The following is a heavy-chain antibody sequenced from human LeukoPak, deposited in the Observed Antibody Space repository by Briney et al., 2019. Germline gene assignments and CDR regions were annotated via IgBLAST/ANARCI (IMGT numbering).Heavy chain of an antibody. CDR2: IYYSGST. D-gene: IGHD5-18*01. V-gene: IGHV4-59*08. Sequence: SETLSLTCTVSGGSISSYYWSWIRQPPGKGLEWIGYIYYSGSTNYNPSLKSRVTISVDTSKSQFSLKLSSVTAADTAVYYCARHVGAAMVTGFDPWGQGTLVTVSS. CDR1: GGSISSYY. CDR3: ARHVGAAMVTGFDP. J-gene: IGHJ5*02.